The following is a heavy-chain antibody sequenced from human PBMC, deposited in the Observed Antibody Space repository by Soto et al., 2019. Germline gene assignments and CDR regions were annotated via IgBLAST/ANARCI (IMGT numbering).Heavy chain of an antibody. CDR1: GGSFSGYY. J-gene: IGHJ6*02. D-gene: IGHD6-13*01. V-gene: IGHV4-34*01. Sequence: PSETLSLTCAVYGGSFSGYYWSWIRQPPGKGLEWIGEINHSGSTNYNPSLKSRVTISVDTSKNQFSLKLSSVTAADTAVYYCARFSAAPIAAAGTFYYYYGMDVWGQGTTVTV. CDR3: ARFSAAPIAAAGTFYYYYGMDV. CDR2: INHSGST.